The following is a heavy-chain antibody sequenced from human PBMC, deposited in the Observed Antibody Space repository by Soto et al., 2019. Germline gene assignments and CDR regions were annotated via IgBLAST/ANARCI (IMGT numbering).Heavy chain of an antibody. CDR1: GYTFTNNV. CDR2: VNAGNDNT. V-gene: IGHV1-3*01. Sequence: QVHLVQSGAEVKKPGASVKVSCRTSGYTFTNNVIHWVRQAPGQRLEWIGWVNAGNDNTKWSREFQGRLTLTKDTSATTAYMELSSLTPEDTAIYFCAREEPYGYSRFDYWGQGTLVTVSS. D-gene: IGHD5-18*01. J-gene: IGHJ4*02. CDR3: AREEPYGYSRFDY.